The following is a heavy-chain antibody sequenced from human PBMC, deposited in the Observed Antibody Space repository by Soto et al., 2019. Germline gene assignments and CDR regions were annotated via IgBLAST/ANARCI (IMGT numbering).Heavy chain of an antibody. V-gene: IGHV1-18*01. CDR2: ISAYNGNT. Sequence: ASVKVSCNASGYTFTSYGISWVRQAPGQGLEWMGWISAYNGNTNYAQKLQGRVTMTTDTSTSTAYMELRSLRSDDTAVYYCAREATYCSGGSCYSTRAFDIWGQGTMVTVSS. J-gene: IGHJ3*02. D-gene: IGHD2-15*01. CDR1: GYTFTSYG. CDR3: AREATYCSGGSCYSTRAFDI.